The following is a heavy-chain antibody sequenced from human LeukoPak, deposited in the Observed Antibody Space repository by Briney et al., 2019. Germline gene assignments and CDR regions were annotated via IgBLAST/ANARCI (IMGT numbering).Heavy chain of an antibody. Sequence: SETLSLTCTVSGGSFNSGSYYWSWIRPPAGKGLEWVGRIYTSGSTNYNPSLKSRVTISVDTSKNQFSLQLTSVTAADTAVYYCARAMRVDRFLDYWGQGILVTVSS. CDR1: GGSFNSGSYY. CDR3: ARAMRVDRFLDY. V-gene: IGHV4-61*02. CDR2: IYTSGST. J-gene: IGHJ4*02. D-gene: IGHD5-12*01.